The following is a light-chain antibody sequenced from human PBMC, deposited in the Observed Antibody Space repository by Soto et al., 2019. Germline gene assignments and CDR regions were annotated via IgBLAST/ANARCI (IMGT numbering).Light chain of an antibody. V-gene: IGLV2-11*01. CDR1: TFNVGTNDY. J-gene: IGLJ3*02. CDR3: CSYGGSYTWV. Sequence: QSALTQPRSVSGSPGQSVTISCTGTTFNVGTNDYVSWYQHHPGKAPKLMIYDVSERPSGVPDRFSGSKSDNAASLTISGLQAEDEADYYCCSYGGSYTWVFGGGTKLTVL. CDR2: DVS.